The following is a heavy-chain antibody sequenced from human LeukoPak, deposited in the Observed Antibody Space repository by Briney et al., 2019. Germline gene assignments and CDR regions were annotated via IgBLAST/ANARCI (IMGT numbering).Heavy chain of an antibody. CDR3: ARDRDYYDSNSFSPDAFDI. CDR1: GFTFSSYS. J-gene: IGHJ3*02. D-gene: IGHD3-22*01. CDR2: VNPSHAYQ. V-gene: IGHV3-21*06. Sequence: PGGSLRLSCGASGFTFSSYSMNWVRQAPGKGLEWVSSVNPSHAYQFYADSVKGRVTISRDNVKNSLFLQMDSLRAEDTAVYYCARDRDYYDSNSFSPDAFDIWGQGTMVTASA.